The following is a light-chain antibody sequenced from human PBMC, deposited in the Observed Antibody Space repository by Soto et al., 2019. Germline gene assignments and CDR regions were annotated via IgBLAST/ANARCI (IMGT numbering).Light chain of an antibody. CDR1: SSDVGGYNY. Sequence: QSVLTQPASVSGSPGQSITISCTGTSSDVGGYNYVSWYQQHPGKAPKLIIYEVSNRPSGVSNRFSGSKSGDTASLTISALHAEDEADYYCSSYTSSSTLYVFGTGTKVTVL. J-gene: IGLJ1*01. CDR3: SSYTSSSTLYV. V-gene: IGLV2-14*01. CDR2: EVS.